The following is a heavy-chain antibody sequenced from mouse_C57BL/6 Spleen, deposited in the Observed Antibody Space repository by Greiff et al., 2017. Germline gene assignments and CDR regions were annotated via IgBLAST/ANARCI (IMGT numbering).Heavy chain of an antibody. J-gene: IGHJ2*01. CDR3: TRGRYYGTVFDY. CDR2: ISSGGDYI. Sequence: EVQVVESGEGLVKPGGSLKLSCAASGFTFSSYAMSWVRQTPEKRLEWVAYISSGGDYIYYADTVKGRFTISRDNARNTLYLQMSSLKSEDTAMYYCTRGRYYGTVFDYWGQGTTLTVSS. CDR1: GFTFSSYA. D-gene: IGHD1-1*01. V-gene: IGHV5-9-1*02.